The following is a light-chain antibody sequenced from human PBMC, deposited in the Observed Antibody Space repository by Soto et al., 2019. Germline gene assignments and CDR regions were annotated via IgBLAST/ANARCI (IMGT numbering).Light chain of an antibody. J-gene: IGKJ4*01. CDR1: QSLLXXSXXXY. CDR3: MQGLQTPLT. Sequence: DIVMTXXPLSLPVTPGEPASISCRSSQSLLXXSXXXYLDWYLQKPGQPPQLLIYLGSNRAPGAXDXXXXXXXXXXXXLKISRVEAEDVGIYYCMQGLQTPLTFGGGTKVEXK. V-gene: IGKV2-28*01. CDR2: LGS.